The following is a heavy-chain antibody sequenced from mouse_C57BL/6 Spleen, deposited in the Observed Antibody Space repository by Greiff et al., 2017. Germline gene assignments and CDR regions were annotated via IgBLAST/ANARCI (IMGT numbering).Heavy chain of an antibody. V-gene: IGHV1-69*01. CDR3: ARSKRDGYSGY. CDR2: IDPSDSYT. CDR1: GYTFTSYW. J-gene: IGHJ2*01. D-gene: IGHD2-3*01. Sequence: QVQLQQSGAELVMPGASVKLSCKASGYTFTSYWMHWVKQRPGQGLEWIGEIDPSDSYTNYNQKFKGKSTLTVDKSSSTAYMQLSSLTSEDSAVYYCARSKRDGYSGYWGQGTTLTVSS.